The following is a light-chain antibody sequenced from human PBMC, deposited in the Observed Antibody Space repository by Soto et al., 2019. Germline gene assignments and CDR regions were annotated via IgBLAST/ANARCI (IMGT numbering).Light chain of an antibody. J-gene: IGKJ1*01. Sequence: EIVLTRSPDTLSLSPGERATLSCRASQSVSSSYLAWYQQKPGQAPRLLIYGASRRATGIPDRFSGSGSGTDFTLTISRLEPEDFAVYYCQQYGSSPKTFGQGTKVDIK. CDR3: QQYGSSPKT. V-gene: IGKV3-20*01. CDR1: QSVSSSY. CDR2: GAS.